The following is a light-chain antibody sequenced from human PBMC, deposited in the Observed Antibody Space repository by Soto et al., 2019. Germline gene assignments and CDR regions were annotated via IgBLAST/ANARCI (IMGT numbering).Light chain of an antibody. CDR1: QSVSTS. CDR2: DAS. V-gene: IGKV3-11*01. Sequence: EIVLTQSPVTLSLSPGERATLSCRASQSVSTSFAWYQQKPGQALRLVIYDASSRASGIPARFSGTGSGADFTLTISSLEPEDFAVYYCQQRSSWPLTFGGGTKVDI. CDR3: QQRSSWPLT. J-gene: IGKJ4*01.